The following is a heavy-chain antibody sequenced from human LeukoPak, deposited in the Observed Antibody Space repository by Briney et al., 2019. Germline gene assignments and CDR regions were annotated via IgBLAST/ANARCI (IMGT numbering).Heavy chain of an antibody. CDR1: GYTFTGYY. J-gene: IGHJ4*02. D-gene: IGHD5-18*01. Sequence: TSVKVSCKASGYTFTGYYMHWVRQAPGQGLEWMGRINPNSGGTNYAQKFQGRVTMTRATSISTAYMELSRLRSDDTAVYYCAFDIYGYPVYWGQGTLVTVSS. CDR3: AFDIYGYPVY. V-gene: IGHV1-2*06. CDR2: INPNSGGT.